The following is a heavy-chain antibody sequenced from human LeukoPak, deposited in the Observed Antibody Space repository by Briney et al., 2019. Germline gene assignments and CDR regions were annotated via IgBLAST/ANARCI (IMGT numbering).Heavy chain of an antibody. Sequence: GGSLRLSCAASGFTFSGYWMHWVRQAPGKGLAWVSVIRSDGSITTYADSVKGRFTISRDTAKNTLYLQMNSLRAENTAVYYCARDGRSGNFDKWGQGTLVSVSS. V-gene: IGHV3-74*01. D-gene: IGHD1-26*01. CDR3: ARDGRSGNFDK. J-gene: IGHJ4*02. CDR1: GFTFSGYW. CDR2: IRSDGSIT.